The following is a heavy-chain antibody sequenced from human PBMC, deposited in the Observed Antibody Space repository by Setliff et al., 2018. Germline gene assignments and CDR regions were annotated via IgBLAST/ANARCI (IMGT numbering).Heavy chain of an antibody. V-gene: IGHV1-46*01. CDR3: ARADYYYYYIDV. J-gene: IGHJ6*03. CDR2: INPSGGST. Sequence: ASVKVSCKASGYTFTSYYMHWVRQAPGQGLEWMGIINPSGGSTSYAQKLQGRVTITRDTSASTAYMEVSSLRSEDTAVYYCARADYYYYYIDVWGKGTTVTVSS. CDR1: GYTFTSYY.